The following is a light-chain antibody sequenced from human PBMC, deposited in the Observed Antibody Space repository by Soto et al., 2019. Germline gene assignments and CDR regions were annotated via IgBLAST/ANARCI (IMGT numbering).Light chain of an antibody. V-gene: IGKV1-39*01. J-gene: IGKJ1*01. CDR2: AAS. CDR1: QSISSY. CDR3: QQSYSTPPT. Sequence: DLPMTQSPSSLSASVGDRVTITCRASQSISSYLNWYQQKPGKAPKLLIYAASSLQSGVPSRFSGSRSGTDFTLTISSLQPEDFATYYCQQSYSTPPTFGQGTKVEIK.